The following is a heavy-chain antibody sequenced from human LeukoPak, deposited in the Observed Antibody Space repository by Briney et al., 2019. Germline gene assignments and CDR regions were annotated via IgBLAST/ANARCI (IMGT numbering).Heavy chain of an antibody. V-gene: IGHV3-11*06. Sequence: GGSLRLSCAASGFTFSDYYMSWIRQAPGKGLEYISYISSSSSYTNYADSVKGRFTISRDNAKNSLYLQMNSLRAEDTAVYYCARGTYYFENWGQGTLVTVSS. CDR1: GFTFSDYY. J-gene: IGHJ4*02. D-gene: IGHD1/OR15-1a*01. CDR3: ARGTYYFEN. CDR2: ISSSSSYT.